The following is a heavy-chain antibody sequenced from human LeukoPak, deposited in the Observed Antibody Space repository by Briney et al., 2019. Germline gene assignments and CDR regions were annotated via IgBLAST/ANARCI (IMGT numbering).Heavy chain of an antibody. V-gene: IGHV4-38-2*01. CDR3: ARHADIVATIADWFDP. Sequence: SETLSLTCAVSGYSISSGYYWGWIRQPPGKGLEWIGSIYHSGSTYYNPSLKSRVTISVDTSKNQFSLKLSSVTAADTAVYYCARHADIVATIADWFDPWGQGTLVTVSS. J-gene: IGHJ5*02. CDR1: GYSISSGYY. CDR2: IYHSGST. D-gene: IGHD5-12*01.